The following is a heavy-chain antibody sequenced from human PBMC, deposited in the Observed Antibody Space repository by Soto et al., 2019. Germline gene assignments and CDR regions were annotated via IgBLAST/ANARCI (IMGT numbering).Heavy chain of an antibody. J-gene: IGHJ4*02. Sequence: QVQLQESGPGLVKPSQTLSLTCTVSGGSISSGDYYWSWIRQPPGKGLEWIGYIFYSGSTYYNPSIKSRVTISVDPSKNQFSLKLSSVTAADSAVYYCARGGGYGLGIDYWGQGTLVTVSS. CDR2: IFYSGST. CDR1: GGSISSGDYY. CDR3: ARGGGYGLGIDY. V-gene: IGHV4-30-4*01. D-gene: IGHD5-12*01.